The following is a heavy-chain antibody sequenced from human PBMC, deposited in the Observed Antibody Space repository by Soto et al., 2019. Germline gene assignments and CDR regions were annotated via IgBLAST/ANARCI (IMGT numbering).Heavy chain of an antibody. V-gene: IGHV4-4*07. CDR2: IYTSGST. CDR3: ARDGSYDIWTGYPYYYGRDV. J-gene: IGHJ6*02. CDR1: GGSISSYY. D-gene: IGHD3-9*01. Sequence: SETLCLTCTVSGGSISSYYWSWIRQPAGKGLEWIGRIYTSGSTNYNPSLKSRVTMSVDTSKNQFSLKLSSVTAADTAVYYCARDGSYDIWTGYPYYYGRDVWGQGTTVTVS.